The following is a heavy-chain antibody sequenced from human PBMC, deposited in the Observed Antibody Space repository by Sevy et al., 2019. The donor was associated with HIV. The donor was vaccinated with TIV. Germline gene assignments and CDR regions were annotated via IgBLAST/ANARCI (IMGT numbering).Heavy chain of an antibody. J-gene: IGHJ5*02. CDR2: IIPIFGTA. Sequence: ASVKVSCKASGGTFSSYAISWVRQAPGQGLEWMGGIIPIFGTANYAQKFQGRVTITADESTSTAYMELSSLRSEDTAVYYCARVSSPQVGIVVVHKGRHWFDPWGQGTLVTVSS. D-gene: IGHD3-22*01. V-gene: IGHV1-69*13. CDR3: ARVSSPQVGIVVVHKGRHWFDP. CDR1: GGTFSSYA.